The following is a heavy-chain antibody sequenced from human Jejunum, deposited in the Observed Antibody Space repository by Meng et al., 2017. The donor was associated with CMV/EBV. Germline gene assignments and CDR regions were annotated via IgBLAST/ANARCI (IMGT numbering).Heavy chain of an antibody. V-gene: IGHV3-7*04. CDR1: GFTFKDYW. CDR2: IRYDGGER. J-gene: IGHJ4*02. CDR3: TRALDY. Sequence: SLRLSWAASGFTFKDYWMDWVRQAPGRGLEWVANIRYDGGERYYVNSVEGRFFIYRDSARNTLYLQMNSLRGDDSAIYYCTRALDYWGQGTPVTVSS.